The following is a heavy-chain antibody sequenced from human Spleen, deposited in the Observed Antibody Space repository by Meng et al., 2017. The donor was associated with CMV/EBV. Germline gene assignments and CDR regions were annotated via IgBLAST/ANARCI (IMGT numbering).Heavy chain of an antibody. J-gene: IGHJ4*02. CDR2: IHPHRGDT. CDR3: ARDNNWGPDY. Sequence: ASVKVSCKVSGYTLTEFSMQWVRQAPGQGLEWMGWIHPHRGDTNYAQQFQGRVTLTRDTFINTGYMELTRLTSDDTAVYYCARDNNWGPDYWGQGTLVTVSS. CDR1: GYTLTEFS. V-gene: IGHV1-2*02. D-gene: IGHD7-27*01.